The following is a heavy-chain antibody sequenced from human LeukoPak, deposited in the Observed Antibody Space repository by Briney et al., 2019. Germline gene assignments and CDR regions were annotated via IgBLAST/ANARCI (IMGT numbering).Heavy chain of an antibody. J-gene: IGHJ5*02. Sequence: ASVKVSCKASGYTFTSYGISWVRQAPGQGLEWMGWISAYNGNTNYAQELQGRVTMTTDTSTSTAYMELRSLRSDDTAVYYRARSYSSGSTSRWDPTGTWFDPWGQGTLVTVSS. CDR1: GYTFTSYG. CDR3: ARSYSSGSTSRWDPTGTWFDP. CDR2: ISAYNGNT. D-gene: IGHD2-2*01. V-gene: IGHV1-18*01.